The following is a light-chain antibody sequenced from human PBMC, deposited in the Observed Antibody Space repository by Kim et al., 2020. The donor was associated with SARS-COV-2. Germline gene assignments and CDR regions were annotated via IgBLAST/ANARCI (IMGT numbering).Light chain of an antibody. Sequence: WPPGEAAPPSCRASHSVNSRFLAWYQQQPSQAPRLVIYAATRRTTGIPERFSGSGSATDFTLTISRLAPDDFGIYYCQQYSSSITFGGGTKVDIK. V-gene: IGKV3-20*01. CDR1: HSVNSRF. CDR2: AAT. CDR3: QQYSSSIT. J-gene: IGKJ4*01.